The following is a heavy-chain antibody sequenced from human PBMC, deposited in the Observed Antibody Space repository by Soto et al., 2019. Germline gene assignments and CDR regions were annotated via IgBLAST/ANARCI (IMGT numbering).Heavy chain of an antibody. Sequence: PSETLSLTCAVYGGSFSGYYWSWIRQPPGKGLEWIGEINHSGSTNYNPSLKSRVTISVDTSKNQFSLKLSSVTAADTAVYYCARPKTAGYYYYGMDVWGQGTKVTVSS. J-gene: IGHJ6*02. CDR3: ARPKTAGYYYYGMDV. CDR2: INHSGST. CDR1: GGSFSGYY. V-gene: IGHV4-34*01.